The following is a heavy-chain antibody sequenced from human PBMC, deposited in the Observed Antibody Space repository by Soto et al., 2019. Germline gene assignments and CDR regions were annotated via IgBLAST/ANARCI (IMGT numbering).Heavy chain of an antibody. D-gene: IGHD6-13*01. CDR1: GFTFSSYG. J-gene: IGHJ4*02. Sequence: GGSLRLSCAASGFTFSSYGMHWVRQAPGKGLEWVAVISYDGSNKYYIDSVKGRFTISRDNSKNTLFLQMNSLRAEDTAVYYCARVETLSAGVHYWGQGTLVTVSS. CDR3: ARVETLSAGVHY. CDR2: ISYDGSNK. V-gene: IGHV3-30*03.